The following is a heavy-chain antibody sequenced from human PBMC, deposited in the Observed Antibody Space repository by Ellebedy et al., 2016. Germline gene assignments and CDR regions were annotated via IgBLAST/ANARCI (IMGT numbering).Heavy chain of an antibody. Sequence: GESLKISCAASGFTFSSYAMSWVRQAPGKGLEWVSAISGSGGSTYYADSVKGRFTISRDNAKNSLYLQMNSLRAEDTAVYYCASAQDIVLMVYDWYFDLWGRGTPVTVSS. J-gene: IGHJ2*01. CDR1: GFTFSSYA. CDR2: ISGSGGST. V-gene: IGHV3-23*01. D-gene: IGHD2-8*01. CDR3: ASAQDIVLMVYDWYFDL.